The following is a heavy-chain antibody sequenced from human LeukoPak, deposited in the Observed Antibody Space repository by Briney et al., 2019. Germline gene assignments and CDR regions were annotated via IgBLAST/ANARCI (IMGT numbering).Heavy chain of an antibody. CDR2: TYYRSKWYH. V-gene: IGHV6-1*01. J-gene: IGHJ4*02. Sequence: SQTLSLTCAISGDSVSSNSAAWNWLRQSPSRGLEWLGRTYYRSKWYHDYAISVKSRISINPDTSKNHFSLQLNSLTPEDTAVYFCARDDRGYYFDYWGQGTLVTVSS. CDR1: GDSVSSNSAA. CDR3: ARDDRGYYFDY.